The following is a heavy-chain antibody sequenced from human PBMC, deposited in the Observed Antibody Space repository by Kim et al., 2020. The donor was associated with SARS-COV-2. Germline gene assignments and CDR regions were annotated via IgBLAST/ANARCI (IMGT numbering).Heavy chain of an antibody. V-gene: IGHV3-15*01. D-gene: IGHD6-13*01. CDR1: GFTFSNAG. Sequence: GGSLRLSCAASGFTFSNAGMSWVRQAPGKGLEWVGGIKCNTGGRTSDDSAQGQCTITSSRDKSKNTLYLHMNSLKTEDTAVCECTRLLLYSSSTYYIHY. CDR3: TRLLLYSSSTYYIHY. CDR2: IKCNTGGRTS. J-gene: IGHJ4*01.